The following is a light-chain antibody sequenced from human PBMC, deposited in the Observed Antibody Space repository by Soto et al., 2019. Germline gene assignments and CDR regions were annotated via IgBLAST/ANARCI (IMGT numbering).Light chain of an antibody. CDR3: QQRNNWPSFT. CDR1: QSVGSY. J-gene: IGKJ3*01. Sequence: EIVLTQSPATLSLSPGERATLSCRASQSVGSYLAWYQQKPGQAPRLLIYDASNRATGIPARFSGSGSGTDFTLTISSLEPEDFAVYYCQQRNNWPSFTFGPGTKVDNK. V-gene: IGKV3-11*01. CDR2: DAS.